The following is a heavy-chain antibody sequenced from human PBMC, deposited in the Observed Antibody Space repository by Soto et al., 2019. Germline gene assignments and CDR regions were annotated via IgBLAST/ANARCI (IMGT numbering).Heavy chain of an antibody. Sequence: PGGSLRLSCAASGFTFRSYSMNWVRQAPGKGLEWVSYISSSSNTIYYADSVKGRFTISRDNAKNSLYLQMNSLRDADTAVYYCAREGDGYNIDYWGQGTLVTVSS. CDR2: ISSSSNTI. CDR1: GFTFRSYS. V-gene: IGHV3-48*02. J-gene: IGHJ4*02. CDR3: AREGDGYNIDY. D-gene: IGHD5-12*01.